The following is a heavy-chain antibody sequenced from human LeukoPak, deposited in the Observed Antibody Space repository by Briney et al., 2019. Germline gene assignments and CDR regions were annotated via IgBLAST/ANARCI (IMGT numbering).Heavy chain of an antibody. CDR1: GFTFSSYW. J-gene: IGHJ3*02. CDR2: IKQDGSEK. CDR3: ARDNTKPHSSGYLEDDAFDI. D-gene: IGHD3-22*01. Sequence: QTGGSLRLSCAASGFTFSSYWMSWVRQAPGKWLEWVANIKQDGSEKYYVDSVKGRFTISTDNANNSLYLQMNSLRAEDTAVYYCARDNTKPHSSGYLEDDAFDIWGQGTMVTVSS. V-gene: IGHV3-7*01.